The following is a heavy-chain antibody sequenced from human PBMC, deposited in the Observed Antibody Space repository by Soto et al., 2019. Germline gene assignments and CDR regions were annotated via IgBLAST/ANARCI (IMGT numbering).Heavy chain of an antibody. D-gene: IGHD3-3*01. CDR2: IYYSGST. CDR1: GGSISSGGYY. Sequence: SETLSLTCTVSGGSISSGGYYWSWIRQHPGKGLEWIGYIYYSGSTYYNPSLKSRVTISVDTSKNQFSLKLSSVTAADTAVYYCARDSDTNYGMDVWGQGTTVTFSS. J-gene: IGHJ6*02. V-gene: IGHV4-31*03. CDR3: ARDSDTNYGMDV.